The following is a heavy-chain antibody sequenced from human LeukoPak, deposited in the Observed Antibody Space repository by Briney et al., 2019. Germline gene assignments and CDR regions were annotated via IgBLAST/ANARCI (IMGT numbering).Heavy chain of an antibody. D-gene: IGHD5-24*01. J-gene: IGHJ4*02. CDR2: ISYDGSNK. V-gene: IGHV3-30*18. CDR1: GFTFSSYA. Sequence: GGSLRLSCAASGFTFSSYAMSWVRQAPGKGLEWVAVISYDGSNKYYADSVKGRFTISRDNSKNTLYLQMNSLRAEDTAVYYCAKTQLGWLQLYYFDYWGQGTLVTVPS. CDR3: AKTQLGWLQLYYFDY.